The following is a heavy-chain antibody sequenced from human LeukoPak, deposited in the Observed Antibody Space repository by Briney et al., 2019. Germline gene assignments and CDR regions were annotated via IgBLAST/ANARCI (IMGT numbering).Heavy chain of an antibody. V-gene: IGHV3-11*01. CDR1: GFTFSDYY. D-gene: IGHD7-27*01. CDR3: ARVAHLTGDPYDY. J-gene: IGHJ4*02. CDR2: ISSSGNTI. Sequence: GGSLRLSCAASGFTFSDYYMSWIRQAPGKGLEWVSYISSSGNTIYYADSVKGRFTVSRDNAKNSLYLQMNSLRAEDTAVYFCARVAHLTGDPYDYWGQGTLVTVSS.